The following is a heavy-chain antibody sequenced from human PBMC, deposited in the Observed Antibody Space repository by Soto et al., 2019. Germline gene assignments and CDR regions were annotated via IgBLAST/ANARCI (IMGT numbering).Heavy chain of an antibody. V-gene: IGHV3-33*01. CDR3: ARSWLLGYRSSTSCYTEYYGMDV. J-gene: IGHJ6*02. D-gene: IGHD2-2*02. Sequence: PLRLSCAASGFTFSSYGMHWVRQAPGKGLERVAVIWYEGSNKYYAGSVKGRFSISRDNSKNTLYLQMNSPRAEDTAVYYCARSWLLGYRSSTSCYTEYYGMDVWGQGTTVTVSS. CDR2: IWYEGSNK. CDR1: GFTFSSYG.